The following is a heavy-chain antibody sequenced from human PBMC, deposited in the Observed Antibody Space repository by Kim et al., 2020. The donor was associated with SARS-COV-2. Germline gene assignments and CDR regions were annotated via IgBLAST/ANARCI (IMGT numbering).Heavy chain of an antibody. V-gene: IGHV3-74*01. CDR3: ARVPNYYYGMDV. J-gene: IGHJ6*02. CDR1: GFTFSSYW. CDR2: INSDGSST. Sequence: GGSLRLSCAASGFTFSSYWMHWVRQAPGKGLVWVSRINSDGSSTSYADSVKGRFTISRDNAKNTLYLQMNSLRAEDTAVYYCARVPNYYYGMDVWGQGTTVTVSS.